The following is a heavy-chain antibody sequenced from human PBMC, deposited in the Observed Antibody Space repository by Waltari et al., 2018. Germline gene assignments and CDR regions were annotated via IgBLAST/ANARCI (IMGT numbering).Heavy chain of an antibody. CDR3: AKDTQWFGELGSGAFDI. J-gene: IGHJ3*02. CDR1: GGTFSSYT. CDR2: IIPNLGIA. Sequence: QVQLVQSGAEVKKPGSSVKVSCKASGGTFSSYTISWVRQAPGQGLEWMGRIIPNLGIANYAQKFQGRVTITADKSTSTAYMELSSLRAEDTAMYYCAKDTQWFGELGSGAFDIWGQGTMVTVSS. D-gene: IGHD3-10*01. V-gene: IGHV1-69*08.